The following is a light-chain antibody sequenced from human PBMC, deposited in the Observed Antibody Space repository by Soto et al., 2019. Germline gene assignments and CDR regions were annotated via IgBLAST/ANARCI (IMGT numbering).Light chain of an antibody. CDR3: QHYGNFPYT. CDR1: QSVPSDW. J-gene: IGKJ2*01. Sequence: EIVLTQSPGTLSLSPGERATLSCRASQSVPSDWVACYRHKPCQAPRLLIYGASSTATGVPDRVSGSGSGTDFTLTINRLEPEDCVVYYCQHYGNFPYTFGQGTKLEIK. CDR2: GAS. V-gene: IGKV3-20*01.